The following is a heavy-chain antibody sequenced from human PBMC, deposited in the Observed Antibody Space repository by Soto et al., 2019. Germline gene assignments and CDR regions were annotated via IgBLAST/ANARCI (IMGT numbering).Heavy chain of an antibody. J-gene: IGHJ6*03. V-gene: IGHV1-18*01. D-gene: IGHD3-16*01. CDR1: GYTYTIYG. CDR3: ARDLRRYYYYMDV. CDR2: ISAYNGNT. Sequence: GASVKVSCKASGYTYTIYGSIWVRQAPGQGLEWMGWISAYNGNTNYAQKLQGRVTMTTDTSTSTAYMELRSLRSDDTAVYYCARDLRRYYYYMDVWGKGTTVTVSS.